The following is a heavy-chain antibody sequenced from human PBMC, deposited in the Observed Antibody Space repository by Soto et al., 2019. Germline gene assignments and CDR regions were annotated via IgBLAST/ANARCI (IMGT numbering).Heavy chain of an antibody. J-gene: IGHJ1*01. CDR2: TSNSAPT. CDR3: ARESSGYYSSRYFQH. D-gene: IGHD3-22*01. V-gene: IGHV4-4*08. CDR1: GGSISSYH. Sequence: TLSLTCTVSGGSISSYHWSWIRQSPGKGLEWIGYTSNSAPTIYNPSLKSRVTISADTSKNQFSLRLSSVTAADTAVYFCARESSGYYSSRYFQHWGQGTLVTVSS.